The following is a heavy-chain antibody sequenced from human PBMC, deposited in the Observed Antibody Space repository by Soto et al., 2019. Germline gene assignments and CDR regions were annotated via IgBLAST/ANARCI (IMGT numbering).Heavy chain of an antibody. CDR3: ARGIAARLFDY. V-gene: IGHV4-59*01. D-gene: IGHD6-6*01. CDR1: GGSLSSYY. J-gene: IGHJ4*02. Sequence: PSETLSVNCAVPGGSLSSYYWSWIRQPPGKGLEWIGYIYYSGSTNYNPSLKSRVTISVDTSKNQFSLKLSSVTAADTAVYYCARGIAARLFDYWGQGTLVTVSS. CDR2: IYYSGST.